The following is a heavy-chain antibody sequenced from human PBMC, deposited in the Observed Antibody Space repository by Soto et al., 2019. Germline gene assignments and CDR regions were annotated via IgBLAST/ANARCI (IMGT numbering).Heavy chain of an antibody. CDR1: GYTFTGYY. D-gene: IGHD2-15*01. CDR2: INPNSGGT. Sequence: ASVKVSCKASGYTFTGYYMHWVRQAPGQGLEWMGWINPNSGGTNYAQKYQGWVTMTRDTSISTAYRELSRLRSDDTAVYYCARADCSGGSCYEHDYWGQGTLVTVSS. V-gene: IGHV1-2*04. J-gene: IGHJ4*02. CDR3: ARADCSGGSCYEHDY.